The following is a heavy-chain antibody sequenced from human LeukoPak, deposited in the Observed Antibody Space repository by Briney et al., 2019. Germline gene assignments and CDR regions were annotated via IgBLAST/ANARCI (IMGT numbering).Heavy chain of an antibody. D-gene: IGHD6-13*01. CDR3: ARDRTAAAFDY. V-gene: IGHV1-18*01. Sequence: APVKVSCKASGYTFTSYGFSWVRQAPGQGLEWMGWISAYNGNTKYAQKIQGRVTMTTDTSTSTAYMELRSLRSDDTALYYCARDRTAAAFDYWGQGTLVTVSS. J-gene: IGHJ4*01. CDR2: ISAYNGNT. CDR1: GYTFTSYG.